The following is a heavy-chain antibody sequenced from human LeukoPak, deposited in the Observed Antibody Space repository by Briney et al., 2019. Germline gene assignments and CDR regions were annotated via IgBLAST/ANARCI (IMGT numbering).Heavy chain of an antibody. J-gene: IGHJ4*02. D-gene: IGHD6-13*01. CDR3: AREKQQLTDY. CDR2: INSNSGGT. CDR1: GYTFTGYY. Sequence: ASVKVSCKASGYTFTGYYMHWVRQAPGQGLEWMGRINSNSGGTNYAQKFQDRVTMTRDTSINTAYMDLSRLRSDDTAIYYCAREKQQLTDYWGQGTLVTVSS. V-gene: IGHV1-2*06.